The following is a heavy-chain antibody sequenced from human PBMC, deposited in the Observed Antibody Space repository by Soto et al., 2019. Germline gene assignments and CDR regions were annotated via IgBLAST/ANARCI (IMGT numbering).Heavy chain of an antibody. CDR2: ISYDGSNK. CDR3: AKEAHSYGIHWYFDL. D-gene: IGHD5-18*01. V-gene: IGHV3-30*18. J-gene: IGHJ2*01. CDR1: GFTFSSYG. Sequence: QVQLVESGGGVVQPGRSLRLSCAASGFTFSSYGMHWVRQAPGKGLEWVAVISYDGSNKYYADSVKGRFTISRDNSKNQLYLQMNSLRAEDTAVYYCAKEAHSYGIHWYFDLWGRGTLVTVSS.